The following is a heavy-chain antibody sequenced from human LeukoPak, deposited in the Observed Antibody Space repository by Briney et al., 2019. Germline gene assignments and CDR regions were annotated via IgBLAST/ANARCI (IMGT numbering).Heavy chain of an antibody. D-gene: IGHD1-1*01. CDR2: IYHSGST. Sequence: SETLSLTCTVSGGSISSHFWSWIRQPPGKGLEWIGYIYHSGSTNYNPSLKSRVTISVETSKNQFSLRLSSVTAADTAMYYCAGYPNIYGSSSYFDFWGQGTLVTVSS. J-gene: IGHJ4*02. V-gene: IGHV4-59*11. CDR3: AGYPNIYGSSSYFDF. CDR1: GGSISSHF.